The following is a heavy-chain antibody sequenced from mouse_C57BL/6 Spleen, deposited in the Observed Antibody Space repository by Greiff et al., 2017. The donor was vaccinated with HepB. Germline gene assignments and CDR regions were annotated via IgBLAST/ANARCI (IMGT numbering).Heavy chain of an antibody. V-gene: IGHV1-55*01. Sequence: QVQLQQPGAELVKPGASVKMSCKASGYTFTSYWITWVKQRPGQGLEWIGDIYPGSGSTNYNEKFKSKATLTVETSSSTAYMQLSSLTSEDSAVYYCAREPIVTRYWYFDVWGTGTTVTVSS. D-gene: IGHD2-5*01. J-gene: IGHJ1*03. CDR1: GYTFTSYW. CDR2: IYPGSGST. CDR3: AREPIVTRYWYFDV.